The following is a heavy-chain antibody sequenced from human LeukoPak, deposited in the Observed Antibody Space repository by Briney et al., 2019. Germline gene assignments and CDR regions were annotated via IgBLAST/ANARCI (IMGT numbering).Heavy chain of an antibody. D-gene: IGHD2/OR15-2a*01. V-gene: IGHV3-21*01. CDR2: ISSSSSYI. Sequence: GGSLRLSCSPSGFTFSSYSMNWVRQAPGEGLEWVSSISSSSSYIYYADSVKGRFTISRDNAKNSLYLQMNSLRAEDTAVYYCARVAPSLSWDYWGQGTLVTVSS. J-gene: IGHJ4*02. CDR1: GFTFSSYS. CDR3: ARVAPSLSWDY.